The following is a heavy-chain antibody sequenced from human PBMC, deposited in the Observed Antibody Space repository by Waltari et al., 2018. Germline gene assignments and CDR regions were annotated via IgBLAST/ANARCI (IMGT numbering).Heavy chain of an antibody. J-gene: IGHJ6*02. CDR1: GFTVSSNY. Sequence: EVQLVESGGGLVQPGGSLRLSCAASGFTVSSNYMSWVRQAPGKGLGVVSVTSSGGSTSDADYVKGRFIISRDNSKNTLFLQMNSLRAEDMAVYYWARETTVTMGGGMDVWGQGTTVTVSS. CDR3: ARETTVTMGGGMDV. CDR2: TSSGGST. D-gene: IGHD4-4*01. V-gene: IGHV3-66*02.